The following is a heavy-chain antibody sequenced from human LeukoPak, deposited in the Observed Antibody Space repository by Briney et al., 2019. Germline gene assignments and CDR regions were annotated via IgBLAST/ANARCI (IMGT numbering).Heavy chain of an antibody. CDR1: GGSISSYY. J-gene: IGHJ3*02. D-gene: IGHD3-22*01. CDR2: IYYSGST. CDR3: ARAYYYDSRIDAFDI. V-gene: IGHV4-39*01. Sequence: SETLSLTCTVSGGSISSYYWGWIRQPPGKGLEWIGSIYYSGSTYYNPSLKSRVTISVDTSKNQFSLKLSSVTAADTAVYYCARAYYYDSRIDAFDIWGQGTMVTVSS.